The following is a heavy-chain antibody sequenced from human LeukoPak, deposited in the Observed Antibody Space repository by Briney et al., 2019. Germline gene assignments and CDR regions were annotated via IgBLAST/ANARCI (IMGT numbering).Heavy chain of an antibody. V-gene: IGHV4-4*02. J-gene: IGHJ6*02. CDR3: ARDGRYCSSTSCPYYYYGMDV. D-gene: IGHD2-2*01. CDR1: DGSISSSNW. Sequence: SETLSLTCAVSDGSISSSNWWSWVRQPPGKGLEWIGEIYHSGSTNYNPSLKSRVTISVDKSKNQFSLKLSSVTAADTAVYYCARDGRYCSSTSCPYYYYGMDVWGQGTTVTVSS. CDR2: IYHSGST.